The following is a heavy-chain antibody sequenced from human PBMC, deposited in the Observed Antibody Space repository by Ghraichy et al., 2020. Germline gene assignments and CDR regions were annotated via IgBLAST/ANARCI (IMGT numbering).Heavy chain of an antibody. D-gene: IGHD2-2*01. Sequence: SQTLSLTCTVSGGSVSSTNYYWSWIRQPPGKGLEWIGYIYYSGRTNYNPSLKSRVTMSLDTSKNQFFLKMSSVTTADTAVYFCAREPACSSPNCRGGAFDFWGQGTVLTVSS. J-gene: IGHJ3*01. CDR1: GGSVSSTNYY. CDR2: IYYSGRT. CDR3: AREPACSSPNCRGGAFDF. V-gene: IGHV4-61*01.